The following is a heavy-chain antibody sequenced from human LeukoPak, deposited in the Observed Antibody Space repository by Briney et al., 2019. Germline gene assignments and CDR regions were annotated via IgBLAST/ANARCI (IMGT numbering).Heavy chain of an antibody. D-gene: IGHD1-26*01. V-gene: IGHV3-48*04. J-gene: IGHJ4*02. CDR3: AARSSGSSTRAPDF. CDR1: RVTFSSLS. CDR2: ISASSRTK. Sequence: PGGSLRLSCEASRVTFSSLSLNWVRQPPGKGLEWLSYISASSRTKYYADSVKGRFIVSRDNAKNSLFLQMDSLRAEDTARYYCAARSSGSSTRAPDFWGQGTLVTVSS.